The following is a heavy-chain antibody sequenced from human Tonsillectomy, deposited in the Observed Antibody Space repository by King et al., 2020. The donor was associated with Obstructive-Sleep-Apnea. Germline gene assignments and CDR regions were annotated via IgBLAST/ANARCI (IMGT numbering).Heavy chain of an antibody. Sequence: QLQESGPGLVKPSETLSLTCTVSGGSISSYFWSWIRQPPGKGLEWIGYIYYSGSTNYNPSLKSRVTISVDASKNQFSLRLSSVTAADTAVYYCARDGGDFQTYGMDVWGQGTTVTVSS. CDR1: GGSISSYF. D-gene: IGHD3-16*01. CDR3: ARDGGDFQTYGMDV. CDR2: IYYSGST. V-gene: IGHV4-59*01. J-gene: IGHJ6*02.